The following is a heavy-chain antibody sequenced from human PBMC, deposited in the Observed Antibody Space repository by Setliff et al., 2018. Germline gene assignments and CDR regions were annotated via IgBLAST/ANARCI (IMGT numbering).Heavy chain of an antibody. Sequence: SETLSLTCTVSGASISSGQNYWSWIRQPAGKGLEWIGHVFATGNTEYNPSLESRVTFSVDTSKNQFSLKLTSVAVADSAVYYCARDRSDGLDSFDYWGQGAQVTVSS. D-gene: IGHD6-6*01. V-gene: IGHV4-61*09. CDR2: VFATGNT. CDR1: GASISSGQNY. CDR3: ARDRSDGLDSFDY. J-gene: IGHJ4*02.